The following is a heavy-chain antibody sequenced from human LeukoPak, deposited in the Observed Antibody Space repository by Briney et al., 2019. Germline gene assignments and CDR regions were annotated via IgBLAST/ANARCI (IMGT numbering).Heavy chain of an antibody. CDR2: INPNSGGT. V-gene: IGHV1-2*02. Sequence: ASVKVSCKASGYTFTSYGISWVRQAPGQGLEWMGWINPNSGGTNYAQKFQGRVTMTRDTSISTAYMELSRLRSDDTAVYYCARDPRGYSSSWYDYWGQGTLVTVSS. CDR1: GYTFTSYG. J-gene: IGHJ4*02. D-gene: IGHD6-13*01. CDR3: ARDPRGYSSSWYDY.